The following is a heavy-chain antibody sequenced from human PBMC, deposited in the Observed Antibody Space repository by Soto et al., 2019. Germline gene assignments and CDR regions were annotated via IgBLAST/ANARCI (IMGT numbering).Heavy chain of an antibody. Sequence: EEQVSESGGALVQPGGSLRLSCAASGFNFNTFAMSWIRQAPGKGLEWVSHISSSGGSRDYADSVRGRFTISRDNSKNVLFLQMNSLRADDTATYYCAKDPPSPWTANWVHPWGKGTLVTVSS. CDR1: GFNFNTFA. CDR2: ISSSGGSR. D-gene: IGHD1-1*01. J-gene: IGHJ5*02. V-gene: IGHV3-23*01. CDR3: AKDPPSPWTANWVHP.